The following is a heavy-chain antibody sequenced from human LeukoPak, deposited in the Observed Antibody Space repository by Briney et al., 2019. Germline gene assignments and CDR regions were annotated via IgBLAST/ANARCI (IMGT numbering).Heavy chain of an antibody. CDR2: LYWDDDT. D-gene: IGHD1-26*01. V-gene: IGHV2-5*02. Sequence: SGPTLVKPTETLTLTCNLSGFSLPTRRVGVDWMGQSPGKALQSLTLLYWDDDTHYRPSLRGRHAVTKDASKNQVLLTMTNVDPADTGTYYCAHRPGMGAHRFDVWGQGILVTVSS. CDR1: GFSLPTRRVG. J-gene: IGHJ4*02. CDR3: AHRPGMGAHRFDV.